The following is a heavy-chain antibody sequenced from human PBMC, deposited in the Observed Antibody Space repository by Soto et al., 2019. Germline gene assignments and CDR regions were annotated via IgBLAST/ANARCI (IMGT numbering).Heavy chain of an antibody. D-gene: IGHD6-13*01. Sequence: QVQLVESGGGVVQPGRSLRLSCAASGFTFSSFGMHWVRQAPGKGLEWMAVISYDGSNKYYADSVKGRFTISRDNSKNTLYLQMNSLTAEDTAVYYCAKTPSNSWYYFDYWGQGTLVTVSS. CDR1: GFTFSSFG. CDR3: AKTPSNSWYYFDY. CDR2: ISYDGSNK. V-gene: IGHV3-30*18. J-gene: IGHJ4*02.